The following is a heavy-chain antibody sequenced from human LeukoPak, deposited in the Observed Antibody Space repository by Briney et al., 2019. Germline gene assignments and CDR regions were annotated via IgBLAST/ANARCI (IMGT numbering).Heavy chain of an antibody. V-gene: IGHV4-59*08. CDR1: GGSISSYY. CDR2: IYYSGST. J-gene: IGHJ4*02. D-gene: IGHD1-26*01. CDR3: ASGVGAIGPPLFDY. Sequence: PSETLSLTCTVSGGSISSYYWSWIRQPPGKGLEWIGYIYYSGSTNYNPSLKSRVTISVDTSKNQFSLKLSSVTAADTAVYYCASGVGAIGPPLFDYWGQGTLVTVSS.